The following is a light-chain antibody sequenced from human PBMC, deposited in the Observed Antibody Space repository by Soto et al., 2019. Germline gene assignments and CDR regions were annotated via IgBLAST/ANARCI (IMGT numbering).Light chain of an antibody. V-gene: IGKV1-5*03. CDR1: QSISIS. CDR3: QQYKSYFRT. Sequence: DIHMTQSPSTLSASVGDRVTITCRASQSISISLAWYQQKPGKAPKLLIYKASSLESGVPSRFSGSGSGTEFTLTISSLQPDDFATYYCQQYKSYFRTFGQGTKVEIK. J-gene: IGKJ1*01. CDR2: KAS.